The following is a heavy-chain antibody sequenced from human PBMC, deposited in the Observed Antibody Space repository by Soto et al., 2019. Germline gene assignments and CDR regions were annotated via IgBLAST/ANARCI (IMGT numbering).Heavy chain of an antibody. CDR1: GGAFSDYA. Sequence: QVQLVQSGAEVKKPGSSVKVSCKASGGAFSDYAFSWVRQAPGQGLEWLGGIMPIFRAPDYAQKFQGRVTITADEFTRTAYIEMNSLRSEDTAVYYCASWLKGPDIGNYYHGMDVWGQGTTVTVS. J-gene: IGHJ6*02. CDR3: ASWLKGPDIGNYYHGMDV. V-gene: IGHV1-69*12. D-gene: IGHD2-15*01. CDR2: IMPIFRAP.